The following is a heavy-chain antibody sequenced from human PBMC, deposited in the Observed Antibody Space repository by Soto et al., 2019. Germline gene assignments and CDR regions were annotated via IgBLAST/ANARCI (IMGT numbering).Heavy chain of an antibody. CDR2: IYWDDDK. Sequence: SGPTLVNPTQTLTLTCTFSGFSLTSNDVGVGWIRQPPGKALEWLALIYWDDDKRYSPSLKSRLTITKDTSKNQVVLRMTNMDPVATAKYYCEHRRSSRSSFDYWGQRTLVTVSS. CDR3: EHRRSSRSSFDY. D-gene: IGHD6-6*01. V-gene: IGHV2-5*02. CDR1: GFSLTSNDVG. J-gene: IGHJ4*02.